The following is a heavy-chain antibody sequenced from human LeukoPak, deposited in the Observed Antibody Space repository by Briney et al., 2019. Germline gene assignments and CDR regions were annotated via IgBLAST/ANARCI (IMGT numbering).Heavy chain of an antibody. D-gene: IGHD3-22*01. V-gene: IGHV3-30*03. Sequence: GGSLRLSCAASGFTFSNAWMSWVRQAPGKGLEWVAVISYDGSNKYYADSVKGRFTISRDNAKNSLYLQMNSLRAEDTAVYYCARDSDDSSGYYSNFDYWGQGTLVTVSS. CDR3: ARDSDDSSGYYSNFDY. CDR1: GFTFSNAW. CDR2: ISYDGSNK. J-gene: IGHJ4*02.